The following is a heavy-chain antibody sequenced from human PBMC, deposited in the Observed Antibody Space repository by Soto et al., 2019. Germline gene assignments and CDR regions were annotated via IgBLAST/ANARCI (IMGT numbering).Heavy chain of an antibody. CDR3: ARPHGGSSGWDNWFDP. V-gene: IGHV4-59*01. CDR2: IYYSGST. J-gene: IGHJ5*02. Sequence: ETLSLTCTVSGGSISSYYWSWIRQPPGKGLEWIGYIYYSGSTNYNPSLKSRVTISVDTSKNQFSLKLSSVTAADTAVYYCARPHGGSSGWDNWFDPWGQGTLVTVS. D-gene: IGHD6-25*01. CDR1: GGSISSYY.